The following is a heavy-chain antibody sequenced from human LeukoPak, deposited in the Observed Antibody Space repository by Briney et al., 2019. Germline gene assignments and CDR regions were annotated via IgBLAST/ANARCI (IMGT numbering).Heavy chain of an antibody. J-gene: IGHJ4*02. CDR3: ARQSFDGYHYLDY. CDR1: GFSFSIYW. V-gene: IGHV3-7*01. CDR2: IKHDGTEK. Sequence: TGGSLRLSCAASGFSFSIYWMTWVRQAPGKGLEWVANIKHDGTEKYYVDSVKGRFTISRDNAKDSLFLQMDSLRAEDTAVYYCARQSFDGYHYLDYWGQGSLVTVSS. D-gene: IGHD5-24*01.